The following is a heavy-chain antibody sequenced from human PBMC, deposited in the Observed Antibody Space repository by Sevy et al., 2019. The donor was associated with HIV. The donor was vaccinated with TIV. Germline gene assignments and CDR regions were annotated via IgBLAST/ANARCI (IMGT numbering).Heavy chain of an antibody. J-gene: IGHJ6*02. CDR3: ARGAPNYYYAIDV. Sequence: SETLSLTCTVSGDSISGYYWNWIRQPPGKGLEWIGYIFYSRSTNYSPSLKSPVTISKDTSKNQFSLKLSSVTAADTALYYCARGAPNYYYAIDVWGQGTTVTVSS. V-gene: IGHV4-59*01. CDR2: IFYSRST. CDR1: GDSISGYY.